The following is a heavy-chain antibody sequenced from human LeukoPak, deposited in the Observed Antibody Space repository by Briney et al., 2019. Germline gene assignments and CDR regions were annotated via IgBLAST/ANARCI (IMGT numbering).Heavy chain of an antibody. J-gene: IGHJ4*02. D-gene: IGHD3-3*01. V-gene: IGHV4-34*01. Sequence: SETLSLTCAVYGGSFSGYYWSWIRQPPGKGLEWIGEINHSGSTNYNPSLKSRVTISVDTSKNQFSLKLSSVTAADTAVYYCARRRVEWLSQPGRRRIYYFDYWGQGTLVTVSS. CDR3: ARRRVEWLSQPGRRRIYYFDY. CDR2: INHSGST. CDR1: GGSFSGYY.